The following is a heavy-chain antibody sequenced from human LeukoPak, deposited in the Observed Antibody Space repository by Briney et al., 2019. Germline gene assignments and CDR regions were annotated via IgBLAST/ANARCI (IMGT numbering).Heavy chain of an antibody. CDR1: GGTFSSYA. Sequence: ASVKVSCKASGGTFSSYAISWVRQATGQGLEWMGWMNPNSGNTGYAQKFQGRVTMTRNTSISTAYMELSSLRSEDTAVYYCAREGVSGGYDQLDSWGQGTLVTVSS. J-gene: IGHJ5*01. D-gene: IGHD5-12*01. V-gene: IGHV1-8*02. CDR2: MNPNSGNT. CDR3: AREGVSGGYDQLDS.